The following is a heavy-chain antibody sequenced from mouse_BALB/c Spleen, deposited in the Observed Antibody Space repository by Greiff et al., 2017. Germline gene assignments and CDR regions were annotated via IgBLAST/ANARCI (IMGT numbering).Heavy chain of an antibody. CDR1: GYTFTSYW. Sequence: QVQLKQSGAELAKPGASVKMSCKASGYTFTSYWMHWVKQRPGQGLEWIGYINPSTGYTEYNQKFKDKATLTADKSSSTAYMQLSSLTSEDSAVYYCARELRSWDYWGQGTSVTVSS. J-gene: IGHJ4*01. CDR2: INPSTGYT. CDR3: ARELRSWDY. V-gene: IGHV1-7*01.